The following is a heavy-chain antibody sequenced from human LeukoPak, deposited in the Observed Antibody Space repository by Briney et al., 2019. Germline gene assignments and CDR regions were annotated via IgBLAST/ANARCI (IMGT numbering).Heavy chain of an antibody. CDR3: ARVLDRPYSSSWYGDYYYGMDV. V-gene: IGHV3-66*01. J-gene: IGHJ6*02. Sequence: GGSLRLSCAASGFTVSSNYMSWVRQAPGKGLEWVSVIYSGGSTYYADSVKGRFTISRDNAKNSPYLQMNSLRAEDTAVYYCARVLDRPYSSSWYGDYYYGMDVWGQGTTVTVSS. D-gene: IGHD6-13*01. CDR2: IYSGGST. CDR1: GFTVSSNY.